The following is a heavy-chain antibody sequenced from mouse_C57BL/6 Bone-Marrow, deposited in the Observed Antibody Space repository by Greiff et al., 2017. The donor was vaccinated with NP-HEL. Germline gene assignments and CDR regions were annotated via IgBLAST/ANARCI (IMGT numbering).Heavy chain of an antibody. V-gene: IGHV1-80*01. D-gene: IGHD1-1*01. CDR2: IYPGDGDT. CDR1: GYAFSSYW. J-gene: IGHJ1*03. Sequence: VKLVESGAELVKPGASVKISCKASGYAFSSYWMNWVKQRPGKGLEWIGQIYPGDGDTNYNGKFKGKATLTAYKSSSTAYMQLSSLTSEDSAVYFCARIYGNWYFDVWGTGTTVTVSS. CDR3: ARIYGNWYFDV.